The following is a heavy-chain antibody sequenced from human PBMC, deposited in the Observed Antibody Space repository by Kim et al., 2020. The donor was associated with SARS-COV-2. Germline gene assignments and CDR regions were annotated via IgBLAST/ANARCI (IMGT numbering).Heavy chain of an antibody. CDR3: ARVLCGGDCYYYYYGM. V-gene: IGHV4-39*01. CDR1: GGSISSSSYY. D-gene: IGHD2-21*02. Sequence: SETLSLTCTVSGGSISSSSYYWGWIRQPPGKGLEWIGSIYYSGSTYYNPSLKSRVTISVDTSKNQFSLKLSSVTAADTAVYYCARVLCGGDCYYYYYGM. J-gene: IGHJ6*01. CDR2: IYYSGST.